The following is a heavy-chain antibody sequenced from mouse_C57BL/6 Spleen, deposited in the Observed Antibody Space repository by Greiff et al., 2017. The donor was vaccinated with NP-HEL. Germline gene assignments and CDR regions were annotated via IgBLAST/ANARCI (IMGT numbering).Heavy chain of an antibody. J-gene: IGHJ4*01. CDR3: ATAIGLRRGAMDY. CDR2: IDPSDSET. D-gene: IGHD2-2*01. CDR1: GYTFTSYW. Sequence: VQLQQSGAELVRPGSSVKLSCKASGYTFTSYWMHWVKQRPIQGLEWIGNIDPSDSETHYNQKFKDKATLTVDKSSSTAYMQLSSLTSEDSAVYYGATAIGLRRGAMDYWGQGTSVTVSS. V-gene: IGHV1-52*01.